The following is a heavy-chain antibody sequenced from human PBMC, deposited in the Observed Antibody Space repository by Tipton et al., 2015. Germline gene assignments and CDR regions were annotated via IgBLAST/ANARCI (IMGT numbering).Heavy chain of an antibody. CDR2: KYSSGST. Sequence: TLSLTCTVSGGSISSYYWSWIRQPPGKGLEWIGYKYSSGSTNYNPSLKSRVTISVDTSKTQFSLKVSSVTAADTAMYYCARHKDSGTYPLDYWGQGTLVTVSS. J-gene: IGHJ4*02. D-gene: IGHD3-10*01. CDR3: ARHKDSGTYPLDY. V-gene: IGHV4-59*07. CDR1: GGSISSYY.